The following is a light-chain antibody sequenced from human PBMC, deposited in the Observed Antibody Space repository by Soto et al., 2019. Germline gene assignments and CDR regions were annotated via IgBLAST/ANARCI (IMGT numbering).Light chain of an antibody. Sequence: QSALTQPASVSGSPGQSITISCTGTSSDVGGYNYVSWYQQHPGKAPKLMIYDVNYRPSGVSNRFSGSKSGNTASLTISGLQAEDEADYYCSSYTSSSTLLDVFGTGTKLTVL. CDR2: DVN. V-gene: IGLV2-14*01. J-gene: IGLJ1*01. CDR3: SSYTSSSTLLDV. CDR1: SSDVGGYNY.